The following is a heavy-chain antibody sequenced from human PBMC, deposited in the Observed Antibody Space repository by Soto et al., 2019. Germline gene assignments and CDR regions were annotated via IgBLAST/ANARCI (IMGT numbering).Heavy chain of an antibody. CDR3: ARAAYRYYGRLNWFDH. D-gene: IGHD3-10*01. CDR1: GGSISSSGYY. J-gene: IGHJ5*02. V-gene: IGHV4-31*03. Sequence: QVQLQESGPGLVKPSQTLSLTCTVSGGSISSSGYYCSWIRQHPEKGLEWIGNIYYSGGTYYNPSLKSRLTISIDTPNNQFTLKLSSVTATDTAIYYCARAAYRYYGRLNWFDHWGQGTLVTVSS. CDR2: IYYSGGT.